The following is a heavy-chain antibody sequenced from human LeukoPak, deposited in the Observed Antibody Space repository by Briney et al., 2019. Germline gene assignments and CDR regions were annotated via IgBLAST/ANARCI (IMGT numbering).Heavy chain of an antibody. CDR1: GYSISSGYY. V-gene: IGHV4-38-2*01. Sequence: SETQSLTCAVSGYSISSGYYWGWIRQPPGKGLEWIGSIYHSGSTYYNPSLKSRVAISVDTSKNQFSLRLSSVTAADTAVYYCARRTGGRFDYWGQGTLVTVSA. J-gene: IGHJ4*02. D-gene: IGHD3-16*01. CDR2: IYHSGST. CDR3: ARRTGGRFDY.